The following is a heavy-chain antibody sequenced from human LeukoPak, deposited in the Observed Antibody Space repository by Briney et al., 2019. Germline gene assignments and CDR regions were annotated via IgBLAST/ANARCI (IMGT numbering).Heavy chain of an antibody. J-gene: IGHJ4*02. V-gene: IGHV1-2*02. CDR2: INPNSGGT. D-gene: IGHD2-2*01. Sequence: SVKVSCKASGYTFTGYYMHWVRQAPGQGLEWMGWINPNSGGTNYAQKFQGRVTMTRDTSISTAYMELSRLRSDDTAVYYCARPSKGYCSSTSCRFDYWGQGTLVTVSS. CDR1: GYTFTGYY. CDR3: ARPSKGYCSSTSCRFDY.